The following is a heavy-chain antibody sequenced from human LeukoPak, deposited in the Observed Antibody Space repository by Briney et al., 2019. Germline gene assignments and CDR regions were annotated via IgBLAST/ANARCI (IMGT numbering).Heavy chain of an antibody. D-gene: IGHD3-22*01. CDR2: IYPGDSHT. Sequence: GESLKISCKGSGYSFSDYWIGWVRQMPGQGLEWMGIIYPGDSHTRYSPSFQGQVTISADKSISTAYLQWSSLKASDTAMYYCARRAYDSSGYHFDYWGQGTLVTVSS. J-gene: IGHJ4*02. V-gene: IGHV5-51*01. CDR3: ARRAYDSSGYHFDY. CDR1: GYSFSDYW.